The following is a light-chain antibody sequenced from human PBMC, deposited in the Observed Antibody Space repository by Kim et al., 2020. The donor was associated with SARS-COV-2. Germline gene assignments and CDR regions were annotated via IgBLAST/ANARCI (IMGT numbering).Light chain of an antibody. V-gene: IGLV3-1*01. J-gene: IGLJ3*02. CDR2: QDS. CDR3: QAWDSSPV. CDR1: KLGEKY. Sequence: SYELTQPPSVSVSPGQTASITCSGDKLGEKYACWYQQKPGQSPVLVIYQDSKRPSGIPERFSGSNSGNTATLTISGTQAMDEADYYCQAWDSSPVFGGGT.